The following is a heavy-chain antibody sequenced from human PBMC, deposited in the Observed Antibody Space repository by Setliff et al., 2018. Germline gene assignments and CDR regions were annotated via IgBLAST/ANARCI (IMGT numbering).Heavy chain of an antibody. D-gene: IGHD7-27*01. V-gene: IGHV1-18*04. CDR1: GYTFTTYG. Sequence: ASVKVSCKASGYTFTTYGISWVRQAPGQGLEWMGRIGARNVKTNYAQKFQDRVTMTTDTSTSTGYMELRSLTSDDTAVYYCARRWETGDQDAYDIWGQGTMVTVSS. CDR2: IGARNVKT. CDR3: ARRWETGDQDAYDI. J-gene: IGHJ3*02.